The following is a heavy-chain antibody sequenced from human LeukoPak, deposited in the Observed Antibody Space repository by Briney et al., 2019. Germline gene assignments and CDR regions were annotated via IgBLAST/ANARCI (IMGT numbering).Heavy chain of an antibody. CDR2: ISWNSGNI. V-gene: IGHV3-9*01. CDR3: AKALGYCSSTNCYPIDY. Sequence: GGSLRLSCAASGFTFDGYAMHWVRQAPGKGLEWVSGISWNSGNIGYADSVKGRFTISRDNAKNSLYLQMNSLRAEDTALYYCAKALGYCSSTNCYPIDYWGQGTLVTVSS. J-gene: IGHJ4*02. CDR1: GFTFDGYA. D-gene: IGHD2-2*01.